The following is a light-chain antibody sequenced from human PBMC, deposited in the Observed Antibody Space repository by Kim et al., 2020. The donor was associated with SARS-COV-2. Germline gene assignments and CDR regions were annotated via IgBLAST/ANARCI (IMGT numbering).Light chain of an antibody. CDR3: QVWNSRSDHGV. J-gene: IGLJ2*01. V-gene: IGLV3-21*04. CDR2: YDS. CDR1: NIGGKS. Sequence: APGKTARITCGGNNIGGKSVQWYQQKPGQAPVLVIYYDSDRPSGIPERISGSNSGNTATLTISGVEAGDEADYYCQVWNSRSDHGVFGGGTQLTVL.